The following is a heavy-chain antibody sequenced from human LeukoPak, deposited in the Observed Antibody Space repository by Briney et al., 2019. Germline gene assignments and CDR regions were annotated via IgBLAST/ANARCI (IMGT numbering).Heavy chain of an antibody. Sequence: GGTLRLSCAASGFTFSSYGMSWVRQAPGKGLEWVSAISGSGGSTYYADSVKGRFTISRDNSKNTLYLQMNSLRAEDTAVYYCARDADYYYYMDVWGKGTTVTVSS. CDR2: ISGSGGST. V-gene: IGHV3-23*01. J-gene: IGHJ6*03. CDR3: ARDADYYYYMDV. CDR1: GFTFSSYG.